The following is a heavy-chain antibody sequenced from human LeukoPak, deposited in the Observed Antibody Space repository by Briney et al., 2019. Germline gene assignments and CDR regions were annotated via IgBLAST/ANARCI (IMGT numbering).Heavy chain of an antibody. CDR3: ATRAPYYYDSSGYYRY. V-gene: IGHV4-39*01. CDR2: IYCSGST. D-gene: IGHD3-22*01. CDR1: GDSISSSSYY. Sequence: SETLSLTCTVSGDSISSSSYYWGWIRQPPGKGLEWIGSIYCSGSTYYNPSLKSRVTISVDTSKNQFSLKLSSVTAADTAVYYCATRAPYYYDSSGYYRYWGQGTLVTVSS. J-gene: IGHJ4*02.